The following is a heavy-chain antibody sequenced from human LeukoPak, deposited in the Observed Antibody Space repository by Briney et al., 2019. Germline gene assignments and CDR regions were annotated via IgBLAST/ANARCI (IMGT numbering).Heavy chain of an antibody. Sequence: SETLSLTCTVSGGSISSSSCYWGWIRQPPGKGLEWIGSIYYSGSSYYNPSLKSRVTISVDTSKNQFSLKLSSVTAADTAVYYCARLPAGSGSLSYFDYWGQGTLATVSS. CDR1: GGSISSSSCY. D-gene: IGHD3-10*01. CDR3: ARLPAGSGSLSYFDY. CDR2: IYYSGSS. V-gene: IGHV4-39*01. J-gene: IGHJ4*02.